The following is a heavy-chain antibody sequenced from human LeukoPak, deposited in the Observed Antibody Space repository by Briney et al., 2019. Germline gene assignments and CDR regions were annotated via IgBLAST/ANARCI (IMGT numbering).Heavy chain of an antibody. J-gene: IGHJ4*02. CDR1: GFTFSGAA. D-gene: IGHD3-10*01. Sequence: GGSLRLSCAASGFTFSGAAMHWVRQASGEGLESVGRIRSKANSYATAYGASVKGRFTISRDDSKNTAYLQMNSLKTEDTAVYYCARGLWFRGIDLDYWGQGTLVTVSS. CDR3: ARGLWFRGIDLDY. CDR2: IRSKANSYAT. V-gene: IGHV3-73*01.